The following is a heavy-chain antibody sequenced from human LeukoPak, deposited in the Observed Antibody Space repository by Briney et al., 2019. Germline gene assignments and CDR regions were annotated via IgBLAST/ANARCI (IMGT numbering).Heavy chain of an antibody. V-gene: IGHV4-31*03. J-gene: IGHJ4*02. D-gene: IGHD4-17*01. CDR2: IYYSGST. Sequence: HPSETLSLTCTVSGGSISSGGYYWSWIRQPPGKGLEWLGYIYYSGSTYYHPSLKSRVTISVDTSKNQFSLKLSSVTAADTAVYYCARVAYGDLLWYFDYWGQGTLVTASS. CDR1: GGSISSGGYY. CDR3: ARVAYGDLLWYFDY.